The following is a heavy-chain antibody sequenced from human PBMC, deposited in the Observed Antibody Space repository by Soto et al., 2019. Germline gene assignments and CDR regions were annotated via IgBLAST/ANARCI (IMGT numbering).Heavy chain of an antibody. J-gene: IGHJ4*02. V-gene: IGHV3-64*01. CDR3: AARSCGSTGCFHFEY. D-gene: IGHD2-2*01. CDR1: GFTFRTYA. CDR2: ITFDGGST. Sequence: GGSLRLSCAASGFTFRTYAMHWVRQAPGKGLEYVSAITFDGGSTFYANSVKGRFTISRDNSKNTLYLQMGSLRTEDMAVYYCAARSCGSTGCFHFEYWGQGALVTVSS.